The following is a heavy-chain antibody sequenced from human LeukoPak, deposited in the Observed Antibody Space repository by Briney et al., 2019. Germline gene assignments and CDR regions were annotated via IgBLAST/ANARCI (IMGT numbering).Heavy chain of an antibody. J-gene: IGHJ4*02. CDR1: GYTFTSYG. Sequence: ASVKVSRKASGYTFTSYGISWVRQAPGQGLEWMGWISAYNGNTNYAQKLQGRVTMTTDTSTSTAYMELRSLRSDDTAVYYCARAPSTYCGGDCPFDYWGQGTLVTVSS. V-gene: IGHV1-18*01. D-gene: IGHD2-21*02. CDR2: ISAYNGNT. CDR3: ARAPSTYCGGDCPFDY.